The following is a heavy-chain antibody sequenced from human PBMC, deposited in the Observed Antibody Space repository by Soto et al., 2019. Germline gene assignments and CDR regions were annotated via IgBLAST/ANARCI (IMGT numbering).Heavy chain of an antibody. V-gene: IGHV3-33*01. D-gene: IGHD4-17*01. CDR2: IWYDGSNK. J-gene: IGHJ4*02. CDR1: GFTFSSYG. Sequence: GGSLRLSCAASGFTFSSYGMHWVRQAPGKGLEWVAVIWYDGSNKYYADSVKGRFTISRDNSKNTLYLQMNSLRAEDTAVYYCALLTTVTTLNDYWGQGTLVTVSS. CDR3: ALLTTVTTLNDY.